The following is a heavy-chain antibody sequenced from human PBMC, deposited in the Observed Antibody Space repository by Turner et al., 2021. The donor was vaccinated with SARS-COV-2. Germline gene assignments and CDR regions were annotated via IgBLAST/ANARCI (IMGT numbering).Heavy chain of an antibody. CDR1: GFTVSSNY. CDR3: ARDYGDYYFDY. Sequence: EVQLVESVGGLIQPGGSLRPSCAASGFTVSSNYMSWVRQAPGKGLEWVSVIYSGGSTYYTDSVKGRFTIARDNSKNTLYLQMNSLRAEDTAVYYCARDYGDYYFDYWGQGTLVTVSS. D-gene: IGHD4-17*01. J-gene: IGHJ4*02. CDR2: IYSGGST. V-gene: IGHV3-53*01.